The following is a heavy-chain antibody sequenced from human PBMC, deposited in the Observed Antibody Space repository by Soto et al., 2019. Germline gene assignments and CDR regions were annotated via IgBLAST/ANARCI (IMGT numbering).Heavy chain of an antibody. J-gene: IGHJ4*02. CDR1: GGSIDSSIYY. V-gene: IGHV4-39*01. D-gene: IGHD1-26*01. CDR3: ASPNSGIYRRIAY. Sequence: QLQLQESGPGLVTPSETLSLTCTVSGGSIDSSIYYWGRLRQPPGKGLEWIGSIFYSGHTYHNPSLKSRVTISVATSTKQFSLKLRSVTAADTAVYYCASPNSGIYRRIAYWGQGTLVTVSS. CDR2: IFYSGHT.